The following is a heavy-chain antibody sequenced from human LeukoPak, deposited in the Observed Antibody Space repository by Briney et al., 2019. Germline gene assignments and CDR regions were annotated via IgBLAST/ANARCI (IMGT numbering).Heavy chain of an antibody. D-gene: IGHD1-7*01. Sequence: PGGSLRLSCAASGFTFSSYNMNWVRQAPGKGLEWVSSISSSSSYIYYADSVKGRLTISRDNAKNSLYLQMNSLRAEDTAVYYCARDLLGWNYLFDYWGQGSLVTVSS. V-gene: IGHV3-21*01. J-gene: IGHJ4*02. CDR2: ISSSSSYI. CDR1: GFTFSSYN. CDR3: ARDLLGWNYLFDY.